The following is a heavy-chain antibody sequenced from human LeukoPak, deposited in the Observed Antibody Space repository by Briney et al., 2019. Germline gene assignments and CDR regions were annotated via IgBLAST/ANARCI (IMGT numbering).Heavy chain of an antibody. Sequence: PSETLSLTCTVSGGSISSYYWSWIRQPPGRGLEWIGYIYYSGSTNYNPSLKSRVTISVDTSKNQFSLKLSSVTAADTAVYYCARLVGQWLGPYYFDYWGQGTLVTVSS. CDR2: IYYSGST. V-gene: IGHV4-59*01. D-gene: IGHD6-19*01. CDR1: GGSISSYY. CDR3: ARLVGQWLGPYYFDY. J-gene: IGHJ4*02.